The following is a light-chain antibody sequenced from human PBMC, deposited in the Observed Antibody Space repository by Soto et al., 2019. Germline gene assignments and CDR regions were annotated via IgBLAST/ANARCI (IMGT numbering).Light chain of an antibody. CDR1: SSNIGAGFD. CDR3: SSYTSTSTLYV. V-gene: IGLV1-40*01. Sequence: QSVLTQPPSVSGAPGQRVTISCSGNSSNIGAGFDVHWYQQLPGAAPKLLIYASTNRPSGVPDRFSGSKSDTSASLAITGLQAEDEATYYCSSYTSTSTLYVFGPGTKLTVL. J-gene: IGLJ1*01. CDR2: AST.